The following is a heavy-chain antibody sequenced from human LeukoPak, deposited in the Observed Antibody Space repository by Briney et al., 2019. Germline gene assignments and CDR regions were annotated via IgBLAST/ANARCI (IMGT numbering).Heavy chain of an antibody. Sequence: GGSLRLSCAASGFTFTTYTMSWVRQAPGKGLQWVSAISGSGTNTYYTDSVMGRFTISRDASKNTLYLQMNSLRAEDTAVYYCASWPVGWYGEDSWGQGTLVTVSS. CDR3: ASWPVGWYGEDS. J-gene: IGHJ4*02. CDR2: ISGSGTNT. D-gene: IGHD6-19*01. CDR1: GFTFTTYT. V-gene: IGHV3-23*01.